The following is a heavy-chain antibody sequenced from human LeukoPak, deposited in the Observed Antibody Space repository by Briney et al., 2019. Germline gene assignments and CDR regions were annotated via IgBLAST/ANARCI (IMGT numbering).Heavy chain of an antibody. CDR1: GYSFTSYW. Sequence: RGESLKISCKGSGYSFTSYWIGWVRQMPGKGLEWMGIIYPGDSDTRYSPSFQGQVTISADKSISTAYLQWSSLKASDTAMYYCARRGGSGSYDRMILGAFDIWGQGTMVTVSS. J-gene: IGHJ3*02. V-gene: IGHV5-51*01. CDR3: ARRGGSGSYDRMILGAFDI. D-gene: IGHD1-26*01. CDR2: IYPGDSDT.